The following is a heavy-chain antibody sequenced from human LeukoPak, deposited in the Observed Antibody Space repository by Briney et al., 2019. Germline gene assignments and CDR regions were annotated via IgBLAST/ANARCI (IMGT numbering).Heavy chain of an antibody. V-gene: IGHV1-8*01. CDR1: GYTFTSYD. J-gene: IGHJ4*02. D-gene: IGHD4-11*01. CDR3: ARTLKLYSNYDLGY. CDR2: MNPNSGNT. Sequence: ASVKVSCKASGYTFTSYDINWVRQATGQGLEWMGWMNPNSGNTGYARKFQGRVTMTRNTSISTAYMELSSLRSEDTAVYYCARTLKLYSNYDLGYWGQGTLVTVSS.